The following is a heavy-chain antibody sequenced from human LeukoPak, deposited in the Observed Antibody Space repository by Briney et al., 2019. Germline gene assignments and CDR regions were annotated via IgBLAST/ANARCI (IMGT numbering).Heavy chain of an antibody. J-gene: IGHJ6*03. V-gene: IGHV4-61*01. CDR2: IYYSGST. CDR1: GGSISSGSYY. CDR3: ARDTGSLYYYYYMDV. Sequence: SQTLSLTCTVSGGSISSGSYYWSWIRQPPGKGLEWIGYIYYSGSTNYNPSLKSRVTISVDTSKNQFSLKLSSVTAADTAVYYCARDTGSLYYYYYMDVWGKGTTVTVSS.